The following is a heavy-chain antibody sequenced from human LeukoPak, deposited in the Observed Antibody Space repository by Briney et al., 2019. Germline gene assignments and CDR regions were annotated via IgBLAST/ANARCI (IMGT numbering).Heavy chain of an antibody. Sequence: PSETLSLTCTVSGASISSYYWNWIRQPAGKGVGWIGRISTSGSPNYNPSLKSRVTMSVDTSKNQFSLKLSSVTAADTAVYYCARVSQVVAGALDIWGQGTMVTVSS. D-gene: IGHD2-15*01. J-gene: IGHJ3*02. CDR1: GASISSYY. V-gene: IGHV4-4*07. CDR3: ARVSQVVAGALDI. CDR2: ISTSGSP.